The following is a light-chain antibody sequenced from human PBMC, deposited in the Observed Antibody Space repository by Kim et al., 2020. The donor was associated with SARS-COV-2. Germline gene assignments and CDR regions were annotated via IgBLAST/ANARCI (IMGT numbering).Light chain of an antibody. CDR1: QSVRSY. Sequence: AAVGDRVTITGQASQSVRSYLNWYQQKPGNAPKLLIYAASSLHSGVPSRCSGCGSGTDFTLTISSLQPEDFATYYCQQRYSTPRTFGQGTKVDIK. V-gene: IGKV1-39*01. J-gene: IGKJ1*01. CDR3: QQRYSTPRT. CDR2: AAS.